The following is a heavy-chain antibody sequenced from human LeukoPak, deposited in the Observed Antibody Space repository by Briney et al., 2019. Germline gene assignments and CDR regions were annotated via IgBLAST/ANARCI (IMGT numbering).Heavy chain of an antibody. D-gene: IGHD6-19*01. CDR3: VRDMGGWQTYFDY. CDR1: GFTFSSYE. Sequence: GGSLRLSCAASGFTFSSYEMNWVRQAPGKGLEWVSYISSSGSTIYYADSVKGRFTISRGNATNSLYLQLNSLRAEDTAVYYCVRDMGGWQTYFDYWGQGTLVTVSS. V-gene: IGHV3-48*03. CDR2: ISSSGSTI. J-gene: IGHJ4*02.